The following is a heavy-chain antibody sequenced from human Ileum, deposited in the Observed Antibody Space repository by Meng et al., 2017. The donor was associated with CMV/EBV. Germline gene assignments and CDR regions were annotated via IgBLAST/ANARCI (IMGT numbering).Heavy chain of an antibody. D-gene: IGHD1-14*01. CDR1: GGTFSSYV. CDR3: ARLADNTFDY. Sequence: VSCRASGGTFSSYVFTWVRQAPGRGLEWMGEIIPIFGKVNYAQKFQGRVTLTTDESTSTAYMELTSLRSEDTAVYYCARLADNTFDYWGQGSLVTVSS. CDR2: IIPIFGKV. J-gene: IGHJ4*02. V-gene: IGHV1-69*05.